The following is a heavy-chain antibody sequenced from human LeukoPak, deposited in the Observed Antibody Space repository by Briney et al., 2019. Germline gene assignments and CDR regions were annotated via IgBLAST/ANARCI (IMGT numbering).Heavy chain of an antibody. CDR3: AKADRTYYFDTSGYCLDY. V-gene: IGHV3-23*01. CDR2: VSGSGGST. D-gene: IGHD3-22*01. CDR1: GFTFTNYA. J-gene: IGHJ4*02. Sequence: GVSLRLSCAASGFTFTNYAMSWVRQAPGKGLEWVSAVSGSGGSTYYADSVKGRFTISRDNSKNTLYMQMNSLRAEDTAVYYCAKADRTYYFDTSGYCLDYWSQGTLVTVSS.